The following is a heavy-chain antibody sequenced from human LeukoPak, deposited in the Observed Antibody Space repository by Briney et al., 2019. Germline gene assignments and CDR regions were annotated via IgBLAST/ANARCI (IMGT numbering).Heavy chain of an antibody. D-gene: IGHD6-19*01. CDR3: ARGDPGAYGQWLTVDY. J-gene: IGHJ4*02. Sequence: SETLSLTCTVSGGSISSYYWSWIRQPPGKGLEWIGYIYYSGSTNYNPSPKSRVTISVDTSKNQFSLKLSSVTAADTAVYYCARGDPGAYGQWLTVDYWGQGTLVTVSS. CDR1: GGSISSYY. CDR2: IYYSGST. V-gene: IGHV4-59*01.